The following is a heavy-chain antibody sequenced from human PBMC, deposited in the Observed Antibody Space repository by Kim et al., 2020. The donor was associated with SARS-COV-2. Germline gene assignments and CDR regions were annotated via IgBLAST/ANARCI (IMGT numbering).Heavy chain of an antibody. Sequence: SETLSLTCTVSGGSISSSSYYWGWIRQPPGKGLEWIGSIYYSGSTYYNPSLKSRATISVDTSKKQFSLKLSSVTAADTAVYYCAIHHQVVPAAIFYYFDYWGQGTLVTVSS. CDR2: IYYSGST. J-gene: IGHJ4*02. CDR1: GGSISSSSYY. CDR3: AIHHQVVPAAIFYYFDY. D-gene: IGHD2-2*02. V-gene: IGHV4-39*01.